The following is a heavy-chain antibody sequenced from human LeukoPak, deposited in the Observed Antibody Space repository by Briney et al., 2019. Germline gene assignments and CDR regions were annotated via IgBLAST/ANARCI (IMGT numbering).Heavy chain of an antibody. CDR3: ARTSGSSTVWYFDL. V-gene: IGHV4-59*02. CDR2: TYYNGRT. J-gene: IGHJ2*01. D-gene: IGHD1-26*01. CDR1: GGSVDINY. Sequence: SETLSLTCSVSGGSVDINYWSWIRQPPGKGLEWIGYTYYNGRTDYNPSRRSRATVSVDASNNQFSLRLSSVTTADTAVYFCARTSGSSTVWYFDLWGRGTLVTVSS.